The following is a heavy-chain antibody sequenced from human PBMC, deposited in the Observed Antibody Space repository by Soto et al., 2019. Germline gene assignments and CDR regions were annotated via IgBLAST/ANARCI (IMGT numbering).Heavy chain of an antibody. CDR2: ITPMFGRP. V-gene: IGHV1-69*01. Sequence: QAQLVQSGAEVKKPGSSVKVSCKASGGTFSNYAINWVRQAPGQGLEWMGDITPMFGRPNYAQKYKGRETITAEDSKSHPHIEQPSQKPEDPAVDYSETKIRVHKPDFGNRGQGTLVTVSS. CDR1: GGTFSNYA. CDR3: ETKIRVHKPDFGN. J-gene: IGHJ4*02. D-gene: IGHD3-3*01.